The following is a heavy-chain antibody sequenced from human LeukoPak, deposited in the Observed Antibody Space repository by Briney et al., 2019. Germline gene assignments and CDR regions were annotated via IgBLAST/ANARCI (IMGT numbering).Heavy chain of an antibody. D-gene: IGHD6-13*01. CDR2: MYYIGST. J-gene: IGHJ6*02. Sequence: SETLSLTCSVSGGSISSYYWSWIRQPPGKGLEWIGYMYYIGSTNANPSLKSRVTISVDTFKNQLSLKLTSVTAADTAVYYCARAHPNSSSWSSDYFAMDVWGQGTTVTVSS. CDR1: GGSISSYY. CDR3: ARAHPNSSSWSSDYFAMDV. V-gene: IGHV4-59*08.